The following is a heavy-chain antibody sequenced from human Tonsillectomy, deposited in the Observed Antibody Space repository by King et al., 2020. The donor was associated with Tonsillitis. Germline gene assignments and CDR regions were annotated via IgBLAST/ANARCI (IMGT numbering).Heavy chain of an antibody. CDR3: TTPSLITFGVDACDI. V-gene: IGHV3-15*01. CDR2: IKSKTDGGTS. CDR1: GFTFSNAW. J-gene: IGHJ3*02. Sequence: VQLVESGGGLVKPGGSLRLSCAASGFTFSNAWMSWVRQAPGKGLEWVGRIKSKTDGGTSDYSATVKGRFTISRDETKNIMYLQKNSLKTEDTAVYYCTTPSLITFGVDACDIWGQGTMVTVSS. D-gene: IGHD3-16*01.